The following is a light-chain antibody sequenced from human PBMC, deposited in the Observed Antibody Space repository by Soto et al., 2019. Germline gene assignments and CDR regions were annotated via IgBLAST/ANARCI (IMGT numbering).Light chain of an antibody. CDR3: QQYDTSPRT. Sequence: EIVLTQSPGTLSLSPGERATLSCRASQSVSSSYLAWYQQKPGQAPRLLIYGASSRATGIPDRFSGSGSGTDFTLTISRLEPEDFAVYYCQQYDTSPRTCGPGTKV. V-gene: IGKV3-20*01. CDR2: GAS. J-gene: IGKJ1*01. CDR1: QSVSSSY.